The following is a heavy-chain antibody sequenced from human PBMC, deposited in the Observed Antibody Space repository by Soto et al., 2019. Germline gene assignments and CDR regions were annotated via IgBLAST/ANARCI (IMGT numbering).Heavy chain of an antibody. V-gene: IGHV3-21*01. CDR3: ARTQAATYYYYGMDV. D-gene: IGHD2-15*01. CDR1: GFTFSSYS. J-gene: IGHJ6*04. Sequence: EVQLVESGGGLVKPGGSLRLSCAASGFTFSSYSMNWVRQAPGKGLEWVSSISSSSSYIYYADSVKGRFTISRDNAKNSLYQQLSSLRAEDTSVYYYARTQAATYYYYGMDVWGEGATVSVSS. CDR2: ISSSSSYI.